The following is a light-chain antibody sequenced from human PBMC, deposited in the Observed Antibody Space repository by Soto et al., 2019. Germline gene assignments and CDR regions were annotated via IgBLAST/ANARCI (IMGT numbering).Light chain of an antibody. J-gene: IGLJ1*01. V-gene: IGLV1-40*01. Sequence: QSVLTQPPSVSGAPGQRVTIPCTGSNSNIGAGYDVHWYQQLAGTAHKLLIYGEFNWPSGVPDRFSGSKSGASASLAITGFHFDDEADYYCQSYDFGLRGYVFGAGTKVTVL. CDR2: GEF. CDR1: NSNIGAGYD. CDR3: QSYDFGLRGYV.